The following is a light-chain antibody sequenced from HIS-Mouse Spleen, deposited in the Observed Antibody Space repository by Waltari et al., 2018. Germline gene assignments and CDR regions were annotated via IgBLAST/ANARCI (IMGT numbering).Light chain of an antibody. V-gene: IGLV1-40*01. CDR2: GNS. CDR3: QSYDSSLSAHYV. Sequence: QSVLTQPPSVSGAPGQRVTISCTGSSSNIGAGYDVHWYQQLPGTAPKLLSYGNSNRPSGVPDRFSGSKSGTSASLAITGLQAEDEADYYCQSYDSSLSAHYVFGTGTKVTVL. CDR1: SSNIGAGYD. J-gene: IGLJ1*01.